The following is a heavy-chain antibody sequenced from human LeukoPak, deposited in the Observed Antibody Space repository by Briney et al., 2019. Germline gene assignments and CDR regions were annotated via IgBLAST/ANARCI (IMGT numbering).Heavy chain of an antibody. CDR3: ARRRNCSGGSCQLDY. CDR1: GGSISSSSYY. Sequence: SETLSLTCTVSGGSISSSSYYWGWIRQPPGKGLEWIGSIYYSGSAYYNPSLKSRVTMSVDTSKNQFSLKLSSVTAADTAVYYCARRRNCSGGSCQLDYWGQGTLVTVSS. D-gene: IGHD2-15*01. CDR2: IYYSGSA. J-gene: IGHJ4*02. V-gene: IGHV4-39*01.